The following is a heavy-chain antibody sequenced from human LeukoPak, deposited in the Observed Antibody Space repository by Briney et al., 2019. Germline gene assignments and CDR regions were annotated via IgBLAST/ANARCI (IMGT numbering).Heavy chain of an antibody. V-gene: IGHV4-59*01. CDR1: GGSISSYY. J-gene: IGHJ4*02. Sequence: SETLSLTCTVSGGSISSYYWSWIRQPPGKGLEWIGYIYYSGSTNYNPSLKSRVTISVAASKNQFSLKLSSVTAEDTAVYYCARYVWGSYPTFEDYWGQGTLVTVSS. D-gene: IGHD3-16*02. CDR2: IYYSGST. CDR3: ARYVWGSYPTFEDY.